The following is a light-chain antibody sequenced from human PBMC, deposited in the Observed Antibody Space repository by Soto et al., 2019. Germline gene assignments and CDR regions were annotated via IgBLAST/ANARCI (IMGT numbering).Light chain of an antibody. CDR1: SSDVGGYNY. CDR3: CSYAGSYTWV. Sequence: QSALTQPRSVSGSPGQSVTISCTGTSSDVGGYNYVSWYQHYPGKAPKLMTYDVSKRPSGIPDRFSGSKSGNTASLTISGLQAEDEADYYCCSYAGSYTWVFGGGTKVTVL. J-gene: IGLJ3*02. CDR2: DVS. V-gene: IGLV2-11*01.